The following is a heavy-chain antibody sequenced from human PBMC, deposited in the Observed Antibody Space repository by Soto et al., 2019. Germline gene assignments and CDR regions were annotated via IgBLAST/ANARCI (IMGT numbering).Heavy chain of an antibody. CDR1: GFTFSDYY. D-gene: IGHD5-18*01. V-gene: IGHV3-11*01. CDR3: ASTPRLYAYSYDYEIIPC. CDR2: ISSSGRTI. Sequence: QVQLVESGGGLVKPGGSLRLSCAASGFTFSDYYMSWIRQAPGKGLEWVSYISSSGRTIYYADAVKGRFTIARDNDQNSLYLHMNSLRASDTAVYYCASTPRLYAYSYDYEIIPCWSQGALGTVAS. J-gene: IGHJ4*02.